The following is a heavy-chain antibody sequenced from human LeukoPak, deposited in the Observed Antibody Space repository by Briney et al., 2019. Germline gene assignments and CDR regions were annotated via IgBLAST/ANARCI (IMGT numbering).Heavy chain of an antibody. Sequence: GASVKVSCKASGGTFSSYAISWVRQAPGQGLEWMGGVIPIFGTANYAQKFQGRVTITADKSTTTAYMELSSLRSDDTAVYYCARVSVIDLTHAFDIWGQGTMVTVSS. V-gene: IGHV1-69*06. CDR3: ARVSVIDLTHAFDI. J-gene: IGHJ3*02. CDR2: VIPIFGTA. D-gene: IGHD3-22*01. CDR1: GGTFSSYA.